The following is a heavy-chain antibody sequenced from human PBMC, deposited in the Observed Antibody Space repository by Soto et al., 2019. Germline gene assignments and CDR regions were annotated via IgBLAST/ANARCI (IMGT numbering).Heavy chain of an antibody. V-gene: IGHV3-7*01. D-gene: IGHD2-2*01. CDR3: ARCSDTSCYLFAY. CDR2: IKQDGSEK. Sequence: GGSLRLSCAAYGFTFSNDWMSWVRQAPGKGLEWVANIKQDGSEKYYVDSVKGRLTISRDNAKNSLYLQMNSLRAEDAAVYYCARCSDTSCYLFAYWGQATLVTV. J-gene: IGHJ4*02. CDR1: GFTFSNDW.